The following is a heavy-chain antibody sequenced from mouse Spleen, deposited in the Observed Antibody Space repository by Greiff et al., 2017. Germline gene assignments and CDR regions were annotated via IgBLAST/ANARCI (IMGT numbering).Heavy chain of an antibody. V-gene: IGHV5-16*01. Sequence: EVMLVESEGGLVQPGSSMKLSCTASGFTFSDYYMAWVRQVPEKGLEWVANINYDGSSTYYLDSLKSRFIISRDNAKNILYLQMSSLKSEDTATYYCARVGNYYYYAMDYWGQGTSVTVSS. D-gene: IGHD2-1*01. CDR3: ARVGNYYYYAMDY. CDR2: INYDGSST. CDR1: GFTFSDYY. J-gene: IGHJ4*01.